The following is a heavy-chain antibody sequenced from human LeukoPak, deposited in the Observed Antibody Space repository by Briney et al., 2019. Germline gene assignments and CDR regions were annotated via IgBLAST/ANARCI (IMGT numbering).Heavy chain of an antibody. CDR2: INHSGST. CDR1: GGSFSGYY. CDR3: GYSGCDEMDYFDY. Sequence: SETLSLTCAVYGGSFSGYYWSWIRQPPGKGLEWIGEINHSGSTNYNPSLKSRVTISVDTSKNQFSLKLSSVTAADTAVYYCGYSGCDEMDYFDYGGQGTLVTVSS. V-gene: IGHV4-34*01. J-gene: IGHJ4*02. D-gene: IGHD5-12*01.